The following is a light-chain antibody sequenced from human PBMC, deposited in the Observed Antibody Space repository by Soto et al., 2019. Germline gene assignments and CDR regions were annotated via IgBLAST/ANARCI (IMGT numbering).Light chain of an antibody. CDR3: FSYTSSSPPYV. CDR2: DVS. CDR1: SSDVGGYNF. V-gene: IGLV2-14*03. J-gene: IGLJ1*01. Sequence: QSALTQPASVSGSPGQSITISCTGTSSDVGGYNFVSWYQQHPCKAPKLMIYDVSNRPSGVSNRFSGSKSGNTASLTISGIKAEDEADSYCFSYTSSSPPYVFGTGT.